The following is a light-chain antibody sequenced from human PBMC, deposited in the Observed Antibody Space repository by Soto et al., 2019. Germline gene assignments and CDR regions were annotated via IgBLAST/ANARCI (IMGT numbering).Light chain of an antibody. Sequence: EIVLTQSPATLSLSPGERATLTCRASQSVSSSFLAWYQQRPGQAPRLLMFAASNTAAGIPHWFSSRASGTDSTPTSSRLEHEVSTVYYCQEYSTSLTFGQGTKLEIK. CDR3: QEYSTSLT. J-gene: IGKJ1*01. CDR2: AAS. CDR1: QSVSSSF. V-gene: IGKV3-20*01.